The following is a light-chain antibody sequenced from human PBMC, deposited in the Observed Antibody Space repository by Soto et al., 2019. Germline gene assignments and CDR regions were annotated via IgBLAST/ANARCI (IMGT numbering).Light chain of an antibody. CDR2: AAI. Sequence: DIQMTQSPSSLSGSVGDRVTITSLASQTITTYLNWYQHKPGKAPKLLIYAAISLQSGVPSRLSGSGSGTDFTLTISSLQHEDFATYYCQQTYSTPHTFGQGTKVDIK. V-gene: IGKV1-39*01. CDR3: QQTYSTPHT. J-gene: IGKJ2*01. CDR1: QTITTY.